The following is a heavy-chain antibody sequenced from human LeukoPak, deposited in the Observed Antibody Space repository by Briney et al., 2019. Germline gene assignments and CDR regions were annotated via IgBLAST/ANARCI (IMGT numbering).Heavy chain of an antibody. Sequence: GRSLRFSCAASGFTFSSYGMHWVRQAPGKGLEWVAVISYDGSNKYYADSVKGRFTISRDNSKNTLYLQMNSLRAEDTAVYYCAKGGMTAASYYGMDVWGQGTTVTVSS. D-gene: IGHD2-2*01. V-gene: IGHV3-30*18. CDR2: ISYDGSNK. CDR1: GFTFSSYG. CDR3: AKGGMTAASYYGMDV. J-gene: IGHJ6*02.